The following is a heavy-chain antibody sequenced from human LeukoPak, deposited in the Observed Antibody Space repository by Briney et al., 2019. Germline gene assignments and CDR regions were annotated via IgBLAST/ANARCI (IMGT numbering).Heavy chain of an antibody. V-gene: IGHV1-69*05. D-gene: IGHD3-10*01. CDR2: IIPIFGTA. Sequence: SVKVSCKASGGTFSSYAISWVRQAPGQGLEWMGGIIPIFGTANYAQKFQGRVTMTRDTSISTAYMELSRLRSDDTAVYYCARERITMVRGEVDAFDIWGQGTMVTVSS. J-gene: IGHJ3*02. CDR3: ARERITMVRGEVDAFDI. CDR1: GGTFSSYA.